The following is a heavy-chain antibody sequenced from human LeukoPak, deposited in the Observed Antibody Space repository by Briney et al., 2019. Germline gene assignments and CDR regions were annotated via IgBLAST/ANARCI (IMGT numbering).Heavy chain of an antibody. V-gene: IGHV4-34*09. J-gene: IGHJ4*02. Sequence: SETLSLTCAIYGGSFSGYYWSWIRQSPGKGLEWIGYIYYSGSTYYNPSLKSRVTISVDTSKNQFSLKLNSVTAADTAVYYCARVSTGDSSGYFDYWGQGTLVTVSS. CDR2: IYYSGST. D-gene: IGHD3-22*01. CDR3: ARVSTGDSSGYFDY. CDR1: GGSFSGYY.